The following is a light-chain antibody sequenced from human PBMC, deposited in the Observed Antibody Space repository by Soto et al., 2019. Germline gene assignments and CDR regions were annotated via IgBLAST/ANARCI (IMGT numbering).Light chain of an antibody. Sequence: IQMTQSPSSLSASFGDRVTITCRASQRISTYLNWFQQRPGKAPRLLIYAASNLETGVPSRFSGSGSGTDFTFTISSLQPEDIATYYCQQYDNLPLTFGQGTRLEI. CDR3: QQYDNLPLT. CDR1: QRISTY. V-gene: IGKV1-33*01. J-gene: IGKJ5*01. CDR2: AAS.